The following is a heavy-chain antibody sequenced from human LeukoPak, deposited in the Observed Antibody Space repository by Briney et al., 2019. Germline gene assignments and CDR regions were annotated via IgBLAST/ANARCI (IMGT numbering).Heavy chain of an antibody. D-gene: IGHD4/OR15-4a*01. Sequence: ASVKVSCKASGYTFIGYYMHWVRQAPGQGLEWMGRINPNSGGTNYAQKFQGRVTMTRDTSISSAYMELTRLRSDDTAVYYCARERTDYADWGQGTLVTVSS. CDR1: GYTFIGYY. V-gene: IGHV1-2*06. CDR3: ARERTDYAD. CDR2: INPNSGGT. J-gene: IGHJ4*02.